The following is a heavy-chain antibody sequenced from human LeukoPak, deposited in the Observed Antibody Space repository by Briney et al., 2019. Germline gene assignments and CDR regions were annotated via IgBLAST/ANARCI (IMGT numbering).Heavy chain of an antibody. J-gene: IGHJ4*02. D-gene: IGHD3-22*01. CDR3: ARDIYYDSSGYYGSVY. CDR1: GFTFSSYA. V-gene: IGHV3-30-3*01. CDR2: ISYDGSNK. Sequence: GRSLRLSCAASGFTFSSYAMHWVRQAPGKGLEWVAVISYDGSNKYYADSVKGRFTISRDNSKNTLYLQVNSLRAEDTAVYYCARDIYYDSSGYYGSVYWGQGTLVTVSS.